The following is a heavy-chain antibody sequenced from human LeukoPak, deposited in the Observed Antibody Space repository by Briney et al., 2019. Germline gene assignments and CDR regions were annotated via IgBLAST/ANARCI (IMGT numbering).Heavy chain of an antibody. CDR3: ARDKDTAMDTSWFDP. D-gene: IGHD5-18*01. CDR2: IIPIFGTA. V-gene: IGHV1-69*05. J-gene: IGHJ5*02. CDR1: GYTFTGYY. Sequence: VASVKVSCKASGYTFTGYYMHWVRQAPGQGLEWMGGIIPIFGTANYAQKFQGRVTITTDESTSTAYMELSSLRSEDTAVYYCARDKDTAMDTSWFDPWGQGTLVTVSS.